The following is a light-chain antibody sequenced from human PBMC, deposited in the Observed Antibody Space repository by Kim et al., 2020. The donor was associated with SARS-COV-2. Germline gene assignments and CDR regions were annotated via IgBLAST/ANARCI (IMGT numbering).Light chain of an antibody. Sequence: VSPGERATLSCRASQSVSSNLAWYQQKPGQAPRLLIYGASTRATGIPARFSGSESETEFTLTISSLQSEDFAVYYCQQYNIWPLTFGGGTKVDIK. CDR3: QQYNIWPLT. V-gene: IGKV3D-15*01. CDR1: QSVSSN. CDR2: GAS. J-gene: IGKJ4*01.